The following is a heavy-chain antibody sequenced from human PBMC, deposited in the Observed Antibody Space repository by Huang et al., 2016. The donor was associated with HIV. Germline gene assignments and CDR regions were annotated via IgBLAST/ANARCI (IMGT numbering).Heavy chain of an antibody. J-gene: IGHJ5*02. CDR1: GESLGTYY. D-gene: IGHD3-10*01. CDR2: VKDGGDI. V-gene: IGHV4-34*01. CDR3: ARRFRVAATRKWFDP. Sequence: QVQLQQWGAGLLKPSETLALTCAVYGESLGTYYWAWIRRPPGKGLQWIGEVKDGGDINYNPSLESRVTISVDTSRNQVSLTVTSMTAADTATYYCARRFRVAATRKWFDPWGQGTLVIVSS.